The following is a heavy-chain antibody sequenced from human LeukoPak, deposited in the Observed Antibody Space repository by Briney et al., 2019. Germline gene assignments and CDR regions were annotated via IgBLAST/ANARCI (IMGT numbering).Heavy chain of an antibody. V-gene: IGHV1-8*03. Sequence: ASVKVSCKASGYTFTNYEINWLRQATGQGLEWMGWMNPNSGNTGSAQKFQGRVTITRDTSITTVYMELRSLTSEDTAFYYCARGGYYYGPGSRNWFDPWGQGTLVTVSS. CDR1: GYTFTNYE. D-gene: IGHD3-10*01. CDR3: ARGGYYYGPGSRNWFDP. J-gene: IGHJ5*02. CDR2: MNPNSGNT.